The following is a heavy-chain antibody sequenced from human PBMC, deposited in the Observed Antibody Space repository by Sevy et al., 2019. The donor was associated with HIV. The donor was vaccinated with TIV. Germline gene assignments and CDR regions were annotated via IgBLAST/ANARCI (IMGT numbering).Heavy chain of an antibody. V-gene: IGHV4-39*01. D-gene: IGHD3-22*01. CDR1: GGSISSSSYY. CDR3: ARLGTYYYDSSGYYYNWFDP. Sequence: SETLSLTCTVSGGSISSSSYYWGWIRQPPGKGLEWIGSIYYSGSTYYNPSLKSRVTISVDTSKNQFSLKLSSVTAADTAVYYCARLGTYYYDSSGYYYNWFDPWGQRTLVTVSS. J-gene: IGHJ5*02. CDR2: IYYSGST.